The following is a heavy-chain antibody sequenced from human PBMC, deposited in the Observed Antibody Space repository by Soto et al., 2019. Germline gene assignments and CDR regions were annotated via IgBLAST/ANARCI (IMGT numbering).Heavy chain of an antibody. J-gene: IGHJ4*02. CDR3: ASRLSMGY. CDR2: INSDGNNI. D-gene: IGHD3-16*01. CDR1: GFTFSSHG. Sequence: TGGSLRLSCVASGFTFSSHGMHWVRQVPGKGLVWVSGINSDGNNINYADSVKGRFTISRDNAKNTLYLQMNSLRAEDTAVYHCASRLSMGYWGQGTLVTVSS. V-gene: IGHV3-74*01.